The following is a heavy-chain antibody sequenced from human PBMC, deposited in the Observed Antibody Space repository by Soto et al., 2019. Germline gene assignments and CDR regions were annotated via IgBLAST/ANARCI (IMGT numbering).Heavy chain of an antibody. J-gene: IGHJ4*02. D-gene: IGHD5-18*01. CDR1: GDSLSGYY. CDR2: INEYGST. Sequence: QVQLQQWGAGLLKPSETLSLTCGVYGDSLSGYYWSWIRQSPGKGLDWIGEINEYGSTNYNPSLKNRITVSVDTSKNQFSLKLSSVTAADTAVYYCARPSGYSYGPRKYSFDYWGQGTLVTVSS. V-gene: IGHV4-34*01. CDR3: ARPSGYSYGPRKYSFDY.